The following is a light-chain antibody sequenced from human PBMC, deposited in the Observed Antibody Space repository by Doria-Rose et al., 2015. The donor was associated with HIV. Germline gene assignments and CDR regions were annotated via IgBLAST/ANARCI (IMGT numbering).Light chain of an antibody. CDR2: DAS. Sequence: TQSPATLSLSPGERATLSCRAGQSVSSYLAWYQQKPGQAPRLLIYDASNRATGIPARFSGSGSGTDFTLTISSLESEDFAVYYCQQRSIWPPSFGGGTKVEIK. V-gene: IGKV3-11*01. CDR1: QSVSSY. J-gene: IGKJ4*01. CDR3: QQRSIWPPS.